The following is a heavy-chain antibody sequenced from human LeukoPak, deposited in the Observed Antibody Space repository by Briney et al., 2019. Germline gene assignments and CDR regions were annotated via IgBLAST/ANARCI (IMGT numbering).Heavy chain of an antibody. CDR2: ISAYNGNT. Sequence: VASVKVSCKASGYIFTSYGTSWVRQAPGQGLEWMGWISAYNGNTNYAQKLQGRVTMTTDTSTSTAYMELRSLRSDDTAVYYCARVGKYGSGSYVHFDYWGQGTLVTVSS. CDR1: GYIFTSYG. J-gene: IGHJ4*02. D-gene: IGHD3-10*01. V-gene: IGHV1-18*01. CDR3: ARVGKYGSGSYVHFDY.